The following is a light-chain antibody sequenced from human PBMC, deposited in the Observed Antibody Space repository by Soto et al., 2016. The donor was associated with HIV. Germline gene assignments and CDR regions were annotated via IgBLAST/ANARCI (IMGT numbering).Light chain of an antibody. V-gene: IGKV1-12*01. J-gene: IGKJ4*01. CDR2: AAS. CDR3: QQANSFPLT. Sequence: DIQLTQSPTSLSPFIRERVTITCRASQGISSWLAWYQQKPGKAPKLLIYAASSLQSGVPSRFSGSGSGTDFTLTISSLQPEDFATYYCQQANSFPLTFGGGTKVEIK. CDR1: QGISSW.